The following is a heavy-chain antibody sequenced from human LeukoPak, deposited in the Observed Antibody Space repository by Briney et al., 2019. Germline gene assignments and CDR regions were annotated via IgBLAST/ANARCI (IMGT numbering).Heavy chain of an antibody. CDR2: FDTEDGGK. CDR1: GYILTELS. D-gene: IGHD2-15*01. J-gene: IGHJ4*02. V-gene: IGHV1-24*01. CDR3: ATETTAATLDY. Sequence: DSVKVSCKVSGYILTELSMHWVRQAPGKGLEWMGGFDTEDGGKIYAQKFQGRVTMTEDTSTDTAYMELSSLRSDDTAVYYCATETTAATLDYWGQGTLVTVSS.